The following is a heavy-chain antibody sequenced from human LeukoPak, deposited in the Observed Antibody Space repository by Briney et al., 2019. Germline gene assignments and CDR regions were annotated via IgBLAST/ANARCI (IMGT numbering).Heavy chain of an antibody. D-gene: IGHD6-13*01. J-gene: IGHJ4*02. Sequence: PGGSLRLSCAASGFTFSNYGVTWVRQAPGKGLEWVSAISGSGGSTYYADSVKGRFTISRDNSKNTLYLQMNSLRAEDTAVYYCAKDKSHSSSWYHFDYWGQGTLVTVSS. CDR1: GFTFSNYG. V-gene: IGHV3-23*01. CDR3: AKDKSHSSSWYHFDY. CDR2: ISGSGGST.